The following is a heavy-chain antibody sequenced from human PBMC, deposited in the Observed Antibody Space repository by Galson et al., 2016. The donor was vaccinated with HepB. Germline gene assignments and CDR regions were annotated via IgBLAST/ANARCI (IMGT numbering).Heavy chain of an antibody. V-gene: IGHV5-51*01. D-gene: IGHD3-22*01. CDR3: ARSLGHDSSGYYYVRGNWFDP. J-gene: IGHJ5*02. CDR1: GYTFASYW. CDR2: IYPDDSET. Sequence: QSGAEVKKPGESLKISCKGSGYTFASYWIGWVRQMPGEGLEWMGIIYPDDSETRYSPSFQGQVTISVDKSISTAYLRWGSLKASDTAMYYCARSLGHDSSGYYYVRGNWFDPWGQGTLVTVSS.